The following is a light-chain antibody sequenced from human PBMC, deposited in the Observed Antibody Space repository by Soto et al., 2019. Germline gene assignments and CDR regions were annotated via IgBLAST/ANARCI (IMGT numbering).Light chain of an antibody. CDR2: DVS. Sequence: QSVLAQPASVSGSPGQSITISCTGTSSGLGGYNYVSWYQQHPGKAPKLMIYDVSNRPSGVSNRFSGSKSGNTASLTISGLQAEDEADYYCSSYTSSSTVFGTGTKLTVL. V-gene: IGLV2-14*01. CDR1: SSGLGGYNY. CDR3: SSYTSSSTV. J-gene: IGLJ1*01.